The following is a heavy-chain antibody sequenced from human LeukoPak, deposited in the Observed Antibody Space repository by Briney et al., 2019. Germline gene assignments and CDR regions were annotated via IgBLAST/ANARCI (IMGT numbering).Heavy chain of an antibody. CDR3: ARRGYSYGYAGHWFDP. D-gene: IGHD5-18*01. J-gene: IGHJ5*02. V-gene: IGHV1-69*13. CDR1: GGTFSSYA. Sequence: GASVKVSCKASGGTFSSYAISWVRQAPGQGLEWMGGIIPIFGTANYAQKFQGRVTITADESTSTAYMELSSLRSEDTAVYYCARRGYSYGYAGHWFDPWGQGTLVTVSS. CDR2: IIPIFGTA.